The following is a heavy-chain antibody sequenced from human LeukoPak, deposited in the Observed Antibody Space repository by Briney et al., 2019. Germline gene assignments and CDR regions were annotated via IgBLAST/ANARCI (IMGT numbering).Heavy chain of an antibody. D-gene: IGHD3-10*01. CDR2: IKSKTDGGTT. Sequence: GGSLRLSCAASGFSFTTYWMGWVRQAPGKGLEWVGRIKSKTDGGTTDYAAPVKGRFTISRDGSKNTLYLQMNSLKTEDTAVYYCTTDGSGSYHDYWGQGTLVTVSS. J-gene: IGHJ4*02. V-gene: IGHV3-15*01. CDR1: GFSFTTYW. CDR3: TTDGSGSYHDY.